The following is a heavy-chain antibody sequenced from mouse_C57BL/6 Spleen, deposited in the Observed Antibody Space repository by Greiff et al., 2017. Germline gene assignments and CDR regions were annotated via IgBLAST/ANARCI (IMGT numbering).Heavy chain of an antibody. J-gene: IGHJ1*03. CDR2: IDPENGDT. Sequence: EVQLLQSGAELARPGASVKLSCTASGFNIKDDYMHWVKQRPEQGLEWIGWIDPENGDTEYASKFQGKATITADTSSNTAYLQLSSLTSEDTAVYYCTTNHYGSSYRYFDVWGTGTTVTVSS. CDR3: TTNHYGSSYRYFDV. CDR1: GFNIKDDY. V-gene: IGHV14-4*01. D-gene: IGHD1-1*01.